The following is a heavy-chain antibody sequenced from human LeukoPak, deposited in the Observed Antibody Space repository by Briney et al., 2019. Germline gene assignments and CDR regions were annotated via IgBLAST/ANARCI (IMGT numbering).Heavy chain of an antibody. V-gene: IGHV3-23*01. CDR1: GFTFSSYW. D-gene: IGHD6-13*01. Sequence: GGSLRLSCAASGFTFSSYWMSWVRQAPGKGLEWVSAISGSGGSTYYADSVKGRFTISRDNSKNTLYLQMNSLRAEDTAVYYCAKDKIAAAGTNWFDPWGQGTLVTVSS. J-gene: IGHJ5*02. CDR3: AKDKIAAAGTNWFDP. CDR2: ISGSGGST.